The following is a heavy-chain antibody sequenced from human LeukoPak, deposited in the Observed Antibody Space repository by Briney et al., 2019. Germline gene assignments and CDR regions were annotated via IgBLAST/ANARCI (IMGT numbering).Heavy chain of an antibody. D-gene: IGHD4-11*01. CDR3: ARDNSNYRRWYFDL. CDR1: GFTFSSYA. Sequence: PGRSLRLSCAASGFTFSSYAMHWVRQAPGKGLEWVAVISYDGSNKYYADSVKGRFTISRDNAKNSLYLQMNSLRAEDTAVYYCARDNSNYRRWYFDLWGRGTLVTVSS. CDR2: ISYDGSNK. V-gene: IGHV3-30*04. J-gene: IGHJ2*01.